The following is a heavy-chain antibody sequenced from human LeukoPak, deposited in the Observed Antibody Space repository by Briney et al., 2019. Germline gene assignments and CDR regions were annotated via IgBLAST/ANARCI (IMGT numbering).Heavy chain of an antibody. D-gene: IGHD3-3*01. Sequence: PSETLSLTCTVSGGSISSGSYYWSWIRQPGGKGGEGIGRIYTSGSTNYNPSQKRRVTISVDTSKNQFSLKLSSVTAADTAVYYCARVTTIFGVVYYYYYMDVWGKGTTVTVSS. CDR2: IYTSGST. J-gene: IGHJ6*03. V-gene: IGHV4-61*02. CDR1: GGSISSGSYY. CDR3: ARVTTIFGVVYYYYYMDV.